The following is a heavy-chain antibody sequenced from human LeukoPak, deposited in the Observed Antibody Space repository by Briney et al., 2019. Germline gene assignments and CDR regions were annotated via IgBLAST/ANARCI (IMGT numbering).Heavy chain of an antibody. Sequence: SETLSLTCTVSGGSISSSSYYWGWIRQPPGKGLEWIGSIYYSGSTYYNPSLKSRVTISVDTSKNQFSLKLSSVTAADTAVYYCARDHPLYGLDYWGQGALVTVSS. CDR2: IYYSGST. V-gene: IGHV4-39*07. CDR3: ARDHPLYGLDY. D-gene: IGHD2/OR15-2a*01. CDR1: GGSISSSSYY. J-gene: IGHJ4*02.